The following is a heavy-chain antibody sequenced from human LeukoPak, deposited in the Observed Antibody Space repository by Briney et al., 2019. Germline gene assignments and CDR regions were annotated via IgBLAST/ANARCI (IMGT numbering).Heavy chain of an antibody. CDR2: IYYSGST. CDR1: GGSISSSSYY. Sequence: SETLSLTCTVSGGSISSSSYYWGWIRQPPGKGLEWIGSIYYSGSTYYNPSLKSRVTISVDTSKNQFSLKLSSVTAADTAVYYCAKLQANAFDIWGQGTMVTVSS. CDR3: AKLQANAFDI. J-gene: IGHJ3*02. V-gene: IGHV4-39*07.